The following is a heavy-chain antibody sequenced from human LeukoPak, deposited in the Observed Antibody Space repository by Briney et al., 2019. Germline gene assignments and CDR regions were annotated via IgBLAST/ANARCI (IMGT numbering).Heavy chain of an antibody. CDR1: GFTFDDYG. D-gene: IGHD2-15*01. J-gene: IGHJ6*03. V-gene: IGHV3-20*04. CDR3: AREVWGRSGYNYMDV. CDR2: INWNGGST. Sequence: GGSLRLSCAASGFTFDDYGMSWVRQAPGKGLEWVSGINWNGGSTGYADSVKGRFTISRDNAKNSLYLQMNSLRDEDTAVYYCAREVWGRSGYNYMDVWGKGTTVTVSS.